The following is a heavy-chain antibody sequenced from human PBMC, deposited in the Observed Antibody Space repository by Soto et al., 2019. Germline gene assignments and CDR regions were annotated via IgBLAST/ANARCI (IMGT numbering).Heavy chain of an antibody. Sequence: QVPLVQSGAEVKKPGASVKVSCKASGYTFTSYDINWVRQATGQGLEWMGWMNPNSGNTGYAQKFQGRVTMTRNTSISTAYMELSSLRSEDTAVYYCARTHCSSTSCRYDAFDIWGQGTMVTVSS. D-gene: IGHD2-2*01. CDR1: GYTFTSYD. CDR3: ARTHCSSTSCRYDAFDI. V-gene: IGHV1-8*01. CDR2: MNPNSGNT. J-gene: IGHJ3*02.